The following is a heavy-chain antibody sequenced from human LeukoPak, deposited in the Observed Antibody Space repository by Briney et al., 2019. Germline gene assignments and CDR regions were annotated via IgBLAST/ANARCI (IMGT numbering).Heavy chain of an antibody. J-gene: IGHJ3*02. CDR2: IYPGDSDT. D-gene: IGHD2-2*01. CDR1: GYSFTSYW. V-gene: IGHV5-51*01. Sequence: GESLKISCKGSGYSFTSYWIGWVLQMPGKGLEWMGIIYPGDSDTRYSPSFQGQVTISADKSISTAYLQWSSLKASDTAMSYCARLLGYCSSTSCSWTGAFDIWGQGTMVTVSS. CDR3: ARLLGYCSSTSCSWTGAFDI.